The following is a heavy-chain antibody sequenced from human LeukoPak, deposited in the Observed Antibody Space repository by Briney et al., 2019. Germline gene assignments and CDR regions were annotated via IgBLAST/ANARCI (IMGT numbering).Heavy chain of an antibody. V-gene: IGHV1-46*01. CDR2: INPSGDVR. Sequence: ASVKVSCKASGYTFGTHWMHWVRQAPGQGLEWMAIINPSGDVRSYARKFQGRVTVTRDMSTRTVYMELSDLRPEDTAVYYCARDYSGEWEQLTGWWFDPWGQGTLVIVSS. J-gene: IGHJ5*02. CDR1: GYTFGTHW. CDR3: ARDYSGEWEQLTGWWFDP. D-gene: IGHD1-26*01.